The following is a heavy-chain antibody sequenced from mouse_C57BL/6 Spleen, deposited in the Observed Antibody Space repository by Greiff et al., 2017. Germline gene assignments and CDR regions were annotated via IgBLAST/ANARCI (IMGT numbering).Heavy chain of an antibody. CDR3: ASSEYYGSSFPY. CDR1: GYTFTDYN. Sequence: VQLKQSGPELVKPGASVQMSCKASGYTFTDYNMHWVKQSHGKSLEWIGYINPNKGGTSYNQKVKGKATLTVNTSSSTAYMDLHSLTAEDSTFYDCASSEYYGSSFPYWGQGTLVTVSA. J-gene: IGHJ3*01. CDR2: INPNKGGT. D-gene: IGHD1-1*01. V-gene: IGHV1-22*01.